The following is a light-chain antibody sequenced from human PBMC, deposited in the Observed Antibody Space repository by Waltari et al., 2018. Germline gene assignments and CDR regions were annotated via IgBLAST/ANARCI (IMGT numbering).Light chain of an antibody. Sequence: SYELTQPPSVSVSPGQTARITCSGDALPHNYGYWSQQKSGQAPVLVIYEDNKRRSGIPERFSGSSSGTMVTLTISGAQVEDEGDYYCYSTDRTGKQRVFGGGTKLTVL. CDR2: EDN. CDR1: ALPHNY. V-gene: IGLV3-10*01. CDR3: YSTDRTGKQRV. J-gene: IGLJ2*01.